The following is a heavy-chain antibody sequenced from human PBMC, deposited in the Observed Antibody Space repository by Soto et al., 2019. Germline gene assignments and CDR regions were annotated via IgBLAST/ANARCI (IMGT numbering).Heavy chain of an antibody. CDR2: ISGSGGST. J-gene: IGHJ4*02. D-gene: IGHD3-10*01. Sequence: PGGSLRLSCAASGFTFSSDAMSGVRQAPGKGLEWVSAISGSGGSTYYADSVKGRFTISRDNSKNTLYLQMNSLRAEDTAVYYCAKVPYYYGSGSYFPFDYWGQGTLVTAPQ. V-gene: IGHV3-23*01. CDR3: AKVPYYYGSGSYFPFDY. CDR1: GFTFSSDA.